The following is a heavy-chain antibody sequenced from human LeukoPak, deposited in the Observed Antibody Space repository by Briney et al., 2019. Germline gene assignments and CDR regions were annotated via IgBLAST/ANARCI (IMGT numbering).Heavy chain of an antibody. Sequence: GESLKISCKSSGYTFTGYWIGWVRQMPGKGLEWMGIIYPGPGAGPGGSNPIYNPSFQGQVTISADKSISTAYLQWSSLKASDTAMYYCASPQTSHWGLHDAFDIWGQGTMVTVSS. CDR2: IYPGPGAGPGGSNP. CDR1: GYTFTGYW. J-gene: IGHJ3*02. V-gene: IGHV5-51*01. CDR3: ASPQTSHWGLHDAFDI. D-gene: IGHD7-27*01.